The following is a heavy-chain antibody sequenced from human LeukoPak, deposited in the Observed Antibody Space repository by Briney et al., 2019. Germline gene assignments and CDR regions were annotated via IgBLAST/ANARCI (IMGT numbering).Heavy chain of an antibody. CDR3: ASKGSSWYGDY. D-gene: IGHD6-13*01. CDR1: GFNFSIYS. V-gene: IGHV3-48*04. J-gene: IGHJ4*02. Sequence: GGSLRLSRAASGFNFSIYSMNWVRQAPGKGLEWVSYITRSSTTIYYADSVKGRFTISRDNAKNSLYLQMNSLRAEDTAVYYCASKGSSWYGDYWGQGTLVTVSS. CDR2: ITRSSTTI.